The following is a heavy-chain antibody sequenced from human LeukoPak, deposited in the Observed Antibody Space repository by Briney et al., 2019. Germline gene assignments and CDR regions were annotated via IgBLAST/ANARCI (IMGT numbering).Heavy chain of an antibody. Sequence: GGSLRLSCAASGFTVSSDYMSWVRQAPGQGLEWVSVIYIGGDTFYADSVKSRFTISRDTSKNTLSLQMNSLRAEDTAVYYCARVPVDWGQGTLVTVSS. D-gene: IGHD2-2*01. J-gene: IGHJ4*02. CDR3: ARVPVD. CDR1: GFTVSSDY. CDR2: IYIGGDT. V-gene: IGHV3-66*01.